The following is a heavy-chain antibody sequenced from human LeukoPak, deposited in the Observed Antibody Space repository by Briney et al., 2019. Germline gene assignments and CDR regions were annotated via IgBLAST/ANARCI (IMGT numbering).Heavy chain of an antibody. V-gene: IGHV1-2*02. D-gene: IGHD3-22*01. CDR3: ARDRGMSTYYYDSSGSNGLDY. CDR1: GYTFTGYY. Sequence: GASVKVSCKASGYTFTGYYMHWVRQAPGQGLEWMGWINPNSGGTNYAQKFQGRVTMTRDMSISTAYMELSRLRSDDTAVYYCARDRGMSTYYYDSSGSNGLDYWGQGNLVTVSS. CDR2: INPNSGGT. J-gene: IGHJ4*02.